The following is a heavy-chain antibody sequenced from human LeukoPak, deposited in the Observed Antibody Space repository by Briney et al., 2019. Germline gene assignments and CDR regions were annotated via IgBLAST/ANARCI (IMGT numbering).Heavy chain of an antibody. CDR1: GFTFSSYG. J-gene: IGHJ6*03. D-gene: IGHD3-10*02. Sequence: PGGTLRLSCAASGFTFSSYGMSWVRQAPGKGLEWVSSITSSSSSIYYADSVKGRFTISRDNAKNSLYLQLNGLRAEDTAVYYCAKEACSGTYCIYYFMDVWGKGTMVTVSS. CDR2: ITSSSSSI. CDR3: AKEACSGTYCIYYFMDV. V-gene: IGHV3-21*01.